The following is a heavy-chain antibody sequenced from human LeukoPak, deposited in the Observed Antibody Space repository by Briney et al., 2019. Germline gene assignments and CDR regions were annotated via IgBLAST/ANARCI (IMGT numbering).Heavy chain of an antibody. Sequence: GGSLRLSCAASGFTFSSYSMNWVRQAPGKGLEWVSYISSSSSTIYYADSVKGRFTISRDNAKNSLYLQMNSLRAEDTAVYYCARDRLWFGESPNYYYMDVWGKGTTVTVSS. CDR2: ISSSSSTI. J-gene: IGHJ6*03. CDR3: ARDRLWFGESPNYYYMDV. D-gene: IGHD3-10*01. CDR1: GFTFSSYS. V-gene: IGHV3-48*01.